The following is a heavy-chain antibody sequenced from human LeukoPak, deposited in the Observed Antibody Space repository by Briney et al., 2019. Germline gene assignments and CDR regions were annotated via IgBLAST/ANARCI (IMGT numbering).Heavy chain of an antibody. CDR3: ARCSGGSCYRSDDY. D-gene: IGHD2-15*01. J-gene: IGHJ4*02. V-gene: IGHV3-21*01. CDR1: GFTFSSYG. Sequence: GGSLRLSCAASGFTFSSYGMHWVRQAPGKGLEWVSSISSSGGYIYYADSVEGRFTISRDNAKHSLYLQMNSLRADDTAVYYCARCSGGSCYRSDDYWGQGTLVTVSS. CDR2: ISSSGGYI.